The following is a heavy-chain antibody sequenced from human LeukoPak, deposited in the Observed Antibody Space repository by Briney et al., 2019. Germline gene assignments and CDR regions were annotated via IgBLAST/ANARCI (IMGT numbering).Heavy chain of an antibody. CDR2: IYYSGGT. Sequence: SETLSLTCTVSGDSISSSSYYWSWIRQPPGKGLEWIGYIYYSGGTNYNPSLKSRVTISVDTSKNQFSLKLSSVTAADTAVYYCARVPAPGGLFDPWGQGTLVTVSS. V-gene: IGHV4-61*01. J-gene: IGHJ5*02. CDR1: GDSISSSSYY. CDR3: ARVPAPGGLFDP. D-gene: IGHD2-15*01.